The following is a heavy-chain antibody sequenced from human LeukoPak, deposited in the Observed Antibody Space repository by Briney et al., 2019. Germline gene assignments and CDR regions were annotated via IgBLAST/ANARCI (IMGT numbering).Heavy chain of an antibody. D-gene: IGHD5-24*01. CDR3: ARDYKYAFDN. CDR2: IGISSGNT. J-gene: IGHJ4*02. Sequence: PGRSLRLSCAASGLTFSNYAFHWVRQAPGKGLEWISYIGISSGNTNYADSVKGRFTISGDKAKNSLYLQMNSLRVEDTAVYYCARDYKYAFDNWGQGTLVTVSS. V-gene: IGHV3-48*01. CDR1: GLTFSNYA.